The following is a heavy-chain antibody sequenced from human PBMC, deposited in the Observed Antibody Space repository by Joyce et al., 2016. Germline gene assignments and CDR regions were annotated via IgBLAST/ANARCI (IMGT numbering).Heavy chain of an antibody. CDR1: GFTVRNYA. V-gene: IGHV3-23*01. CDR3: ARDRFLSFGVAGHIPDF. CDR2: ISGDGVNT. D-gene: IGHD3-3*01. Sequence: EVQLLESGGGFVQPGGSLRLSCAATGFTVRNYAMNWLRQAQWKGLEWISAISGDGVNTYSADSVKGRFTISRDSSNNTLYLQMNILTAEDTALYFCARDRFLSFGVAGHIPDFWGQGTLVIVSS. J-gene: IGHJ4*02.